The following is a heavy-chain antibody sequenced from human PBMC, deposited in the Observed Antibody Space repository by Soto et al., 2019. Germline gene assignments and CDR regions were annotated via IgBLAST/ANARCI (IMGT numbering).Heavy chain of an antibody. V-gene: IGHV4-30-4*01. CDR2: IYYSGST. J-gene: IGHJ4*02. Sequence: TLSXTXTXXXGXXXSGDYYXSWIRQPPGKGLEWIGYIYYSGSTYYNPSLKGRVTISVDTSKNQFSLKLSSVTAADTAVYYCASRTPGDYWXQGTLVTVSS. CDR3: ASRTPGDY. CDR1: XGXXXSGDYY.